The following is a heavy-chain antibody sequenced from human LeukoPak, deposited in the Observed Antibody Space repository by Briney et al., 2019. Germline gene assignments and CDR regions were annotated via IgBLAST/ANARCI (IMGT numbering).Heavy chain of an antibody. Sequence: PGGSLRLSCAPSGFTFSAYLMSWVRQAPGKGLEWVANIKQDGSEKYYVDSVKGRFTISRDNAKNSLYLQMNSLRAEDTAMYYCARDSSIPYWGQGTLVTVSS. D-gene: IGHD2-2*02. CDR2: IKQDGSEK. CDR1: GFTFSAYL. CDR3: ARDSSIPY. V-gene: IGHV3-7*03. J-gene: IGHJ4*02.